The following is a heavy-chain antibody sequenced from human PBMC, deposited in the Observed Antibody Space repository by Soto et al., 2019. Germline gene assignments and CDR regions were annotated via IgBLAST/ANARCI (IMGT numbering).Heavy chain of an antibody. J-gene: IGHJ4*02. CDR1: GFTFTSAW. Sequence: EVQLVESVGGLVRPGESLRLSCAASGFTFTSAWINWVRQAPGKGLEWAGRIKSKTDGGTVDYGAPVKGRFTISRDDSKNTAYLQMNSLRNEDTAVYYCTTAERGGSYYSDYWGQGTLVTVSS. CDR2: IKSKTDGGTV. V-gene: IGHV3-15*07. CDR3: TTAERGGSYYSDY. D-gene: IGHD1-26*01.